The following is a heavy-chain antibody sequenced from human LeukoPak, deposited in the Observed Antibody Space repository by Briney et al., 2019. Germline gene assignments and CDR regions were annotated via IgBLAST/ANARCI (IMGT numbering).Heavy chain of an antibody. J-gene: IGHJ4*02. V-gene: IGHV3-23*01. Sequence: GGSLRLSCAASGFTFSSYSMSWVRQAPGKGLEWVSAISGSGGSTYYADSVKGRFTISRDNSKNTLYLQMNSLRAEDTAVYYCAKTREGSGWYSDYWGQGTLVTVSS. D-gene: IGHD6-19*01. CDR1: GFTFSSYS. CDR2: ISGSGGST. CDR3: AKTREGSGWYSDY.